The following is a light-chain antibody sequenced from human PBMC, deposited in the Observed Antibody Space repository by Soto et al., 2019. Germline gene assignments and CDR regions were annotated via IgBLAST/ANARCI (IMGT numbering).Light chain of an antibody. V-gene: IGLV2-14*01. J-gene: IGLJ3*02. CDR1: SSDGGGYNY. CDR2: EVS. Sequence: QSALTQPASVSGSPGQSITISCTGTSSDGGGYNYVSWYQQHPGKAPKLMIYEVSNRPSGVSNRFSGSTSGNTASLTISGLQAEDEADYYCSSYTSSSTHWVFGGGTKLTVL. CDR3: SSYTSSSTHWV.